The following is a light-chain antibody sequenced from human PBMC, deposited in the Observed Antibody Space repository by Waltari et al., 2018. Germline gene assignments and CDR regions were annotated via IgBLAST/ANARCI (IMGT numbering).Light chain of an antibody. CDR3: QHYNNWSPMYT. Sequence: EIVMTQSPATLSVSPGERATLSCRASQSVNNFLAWYQKKPGQAPRLLIYGASTRATGIPARFSGSGSGTVFTLTISSLHSEDFAVYYCQHYNNWSPMYTFGQGTKLEIK. CDR1: QSVNNF. V-gene: IGKV3-15*01. CDR2: GAS. J-gene: IGKJ2*01.